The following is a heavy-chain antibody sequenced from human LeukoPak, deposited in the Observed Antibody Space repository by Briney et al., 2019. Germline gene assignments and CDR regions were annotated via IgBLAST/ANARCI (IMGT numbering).Heavy chain of an antibody. Sequence: SVNVSFKASGYTFTGYYMHWVRQAPGQGREWMGGIIPIFGTANYAQKFQGRVTITTDESTSTAYMELSSLRSEDTAVYYCASSWANGFDYWGQGTLVTVSS. CDR3: ASSWANGFDY. V-gene: IGHV1-69*05. CDR1: GYTFTGYY. D-gene: IGHD2-15*01. CDR2: IIPIFGTA. J-gene: IGHJ4*02.